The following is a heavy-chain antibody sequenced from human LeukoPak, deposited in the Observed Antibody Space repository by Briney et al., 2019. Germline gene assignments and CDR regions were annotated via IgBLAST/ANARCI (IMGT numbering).Heavy chain of an antibody. CDR2: IYQRGST. Sequence: SETLSLTCTVAGFSISSGHYWGWIRQPPGKGLEWIGTIYQRGSTYFNPSLKSRVTISVDRAKNQFSLKLSSVTAADTAVYYCARTYYYGSGSYYDSRDAFDIWGQGTMVTISS. J-gene: IGHJ3*02. V-gene: IGHV4-38-2*02. CDR3: ARTYYYGSGSYYDSRDAFDI. D-gene: IGHD3-10*01. CDR1: GFSISSGHY.